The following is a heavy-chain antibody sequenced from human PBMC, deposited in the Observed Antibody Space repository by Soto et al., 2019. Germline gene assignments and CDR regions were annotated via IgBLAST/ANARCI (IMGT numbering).Heavy chain of an antibody. CDR3: ARGQLVNPGYYYALDI. V-gene: IGHV3-33*01. Sequence: GGSLRLSCAASGFPFRDYAFSWVRQPPGKGLEWVAVLSYDGSDTSYGDSVKDRFTISRDNAKNMLYLDLTTLRADDTGVYYCARGQLVNPGYYYALDIWGQGTAVTVSS. D-gene: IGHD3-10*01. CDR2: LSYDGSDT. J-gene: IGHJ6*02. CDR1: GFPFRDYA.